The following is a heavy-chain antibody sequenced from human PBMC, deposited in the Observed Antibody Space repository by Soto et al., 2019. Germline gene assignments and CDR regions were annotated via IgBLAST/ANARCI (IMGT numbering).Heavy chain of an antibody. V-gene: IGHV1-69*02. Sequence: QVQLVQSGAEVKKPGSSVKVSCKASGGTFSSYTISWVRQAPGQGLEWMGRIIPILGIANYAQKFQGRVTITADKSTSTAYRELSSLRSEDTAVYYCARLDCSGGSCYFSKYWGQGTLDTVSS. CDR3: ARLDCSGGSCYFSKY. CDR2: IIPILGIA. CDR1: GGTFSSYT. J-gene: IGHJ4*02. D-gene: IGHD2-15*01.